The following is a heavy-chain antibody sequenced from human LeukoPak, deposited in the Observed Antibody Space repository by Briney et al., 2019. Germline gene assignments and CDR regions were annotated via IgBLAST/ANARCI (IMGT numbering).Heavy chain of an antibody. D-gene: IGHD6-19*01. Sequence: GGSLRLSCAGSGFTSSRYSMNWFRRAPGKGLERVSSISSRSTNIFYADSVKGRFTISRDNAKNALYLQMNSLGAEDTAVYYCARDAQWLVPEGYFYYMDVWGKGTTVTVSS. J-gene: IGHJ6*03. CDR3: ARDAQWLVPEGYFYYMDV. CDR2: ISSRSTNI. CDR1: GFTSSRYS. V-gene: IGHV3-21*01.